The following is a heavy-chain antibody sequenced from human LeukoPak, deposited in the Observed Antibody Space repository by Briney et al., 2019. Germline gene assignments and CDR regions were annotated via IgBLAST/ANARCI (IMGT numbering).Heavy chain of an antibody. CDR2: IYSGGST. CDR3: AGGARRRQPFDY. Sequence: GGSLRLSCAASGFTVSSNYMSWVRQAPGKGLEWVSVIYSGGSTYYADSVKGRFTISRDNSKNTLHLQMNSLRAEDTAVYYCAGGARRRQPFDYWGQGTLVTVSS. CDR1: GFTVSSNY. V-gene: IGHV3-66*01. J-gene: IGHJ4*02. D-gene: IGHD3-16*01.